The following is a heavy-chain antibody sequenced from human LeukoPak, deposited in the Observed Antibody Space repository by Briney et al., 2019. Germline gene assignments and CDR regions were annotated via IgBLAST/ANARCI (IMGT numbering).Heavy chain of an antibody. J-gene: IGHJ6*02. Sequence: GASVKVSCKASGYTFTSYGISWVRQAPGQGLEWMGWISAYNGNTNYAQKLQGRVTMTTDTSTSTAYMELRSLRSDDTAVYYCEREHSYCSGGSCYSYYYGMDVWCQGTTVTVSS. CDR2: ISAYNGNT. D-gene: IGHD2-15*01. V-gene: IGHV1-18*01. CDR3: EREHSYCSGGSCYSYYYGMDV. CDR1: GYTFTSYG.